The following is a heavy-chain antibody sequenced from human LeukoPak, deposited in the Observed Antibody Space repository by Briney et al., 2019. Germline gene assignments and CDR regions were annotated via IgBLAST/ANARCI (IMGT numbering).Heavy chain of an antibody. CDR1: GFTFSDHY. CDR2: TRNKANSYTT. J-gene: IGHJ6*02. V-gene: IGHV3-72*01. CDR3: ATGGSGTMDV. Sequence: GGSLRLSCAASGFTFSDHYMDWVRQAPGKGLEWVGRTRNKANSYTTEYAASVKGRFTISRDDSKKSVYLQMNSLKTEDMAVYYCATGGSGTMDVWGQGTTVTVSS. D-gene: IGHD3-10*01.